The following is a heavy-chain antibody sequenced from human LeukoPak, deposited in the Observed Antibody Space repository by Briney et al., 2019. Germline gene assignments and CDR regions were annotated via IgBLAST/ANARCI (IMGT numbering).Heavy chain of an antibody. V-gene: IGHV1-24*01. CDR1: GHTLTELS. D-gene: IGHD6-13*01. CDR3: ATASWYYYSIDY. J-gene: IGHJ4*02. CDR2: FYPEDGET. Sequence: ASVKVSCKVSGHTLTELSMHWLRQAPGKGLEWMGGFYPEDGETIYAQKFQGRVTMTEDTSTDTAYMELSSLRSEDTAVYYCATASWYYYSIDYWGQGTLVTVSS.